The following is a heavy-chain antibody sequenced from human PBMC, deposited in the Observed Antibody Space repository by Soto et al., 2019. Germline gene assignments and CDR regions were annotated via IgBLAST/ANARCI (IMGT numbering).Heavy chain of an antibody. CDR3: AGRYCTSGVCYTNDSAYIDV. J-gene: IGHJ6*03. Sequence: EVQLLESGGGLVKPGGSLRLSCAASGFTFSTYAMSWGRQAPGKGLEWVSTITTSGGNTYYADSVQGRFTIYRDNSKNTLYLQMNSLRAEETAVYYCAGRYCTSGVCYTNDSAYIDVWGKGTTVTVSS. D-gene: IGHD2-8*01. V-gene: IGHV3-23*01. CDR2: ITTSGGNT. CDR1: GFTFSTYA.